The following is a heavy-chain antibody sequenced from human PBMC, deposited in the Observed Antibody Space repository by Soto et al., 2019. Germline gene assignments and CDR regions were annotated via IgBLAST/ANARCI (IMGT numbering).Heavy chain of an antibody. V-gene: IGHV1-58*01. J-gene: IGHJ6*02. CDR2: IVVGSGET. D-gene: IGHD3-10*01. CDR1: GLTFSSSA. CDR3: AARAGVRFYYSEMAV. Sequence: QVQLEQSGPEVKKPGTSVKVSCKASGLTFSSSAVQGVRQARGQPLEWIGWIVVGSGETTYAQKXQXXXTXXRAMSTDTAYRDLSSLRSDDIGSYFCAARAGVRFYYSEMAVWGQGTTVTVSS.